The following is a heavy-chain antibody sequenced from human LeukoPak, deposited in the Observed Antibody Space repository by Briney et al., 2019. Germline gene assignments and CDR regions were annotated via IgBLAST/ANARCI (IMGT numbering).Heavy chain of an antibody. V-gene: IGHV4-59*01. D-gene: IGHD2-2*01. CDR1: GGSISSYY. CDR3: ARPRRYCSSTSCKTNYWYFDL. J-gene: IGHJ2*01. CDR2: IYYSGST. Sequence: SETLSLTCTVSGGSISSYYWSWIRQPPGKGLEWIGYIYYSGSTNYNPSLKSRVTISVDTSKNQFSLKLSSVTAADTAVYYCARPRRYCSSTSCKTNYWYFDLWGRGTLVTVSS.